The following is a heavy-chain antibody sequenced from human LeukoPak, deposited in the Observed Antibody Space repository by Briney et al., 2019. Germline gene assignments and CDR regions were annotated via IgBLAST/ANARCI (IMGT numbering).Heavy chain of an antibody. J-gene: IGHJ4*02. CDR2: ISGSGGST. D-gene: IGHD5-18*01. CDR3: AKARGYSFVEHYFDY. V-gene: IGHV3-23*01. CDR1: GFTFSSYA. Sequence: PGGTLRLSCAASGFTFSSYAMSWVRQAPGKGLEWVSGISGSGGSTYYADSVKGRFTISRDNSKNTLYLQMNTLRAEDTAVYYCAKARGYSFVEHYFDYWGQGTLVTVSS.